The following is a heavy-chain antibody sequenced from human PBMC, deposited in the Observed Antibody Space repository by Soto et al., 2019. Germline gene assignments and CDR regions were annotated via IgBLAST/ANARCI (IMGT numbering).Heavy chain of an antibody. Sequence: SETLSLTCTVSGGSITTAGYSWSWIRQPPGKALEWIGYVYHAGNAYPKPSLKSRVTISLDRSKNQFSLKMTSVTAADTALYYCASRPFYYYDLDDWGQGTTVTVSS. V-gene: IGHV4-30-2*01. CDR1: GGSITTAGYS. CDR3: ASRPFYYYDLDD. CDR2: VYHAGNA. J-gene: IGHJ6*02.